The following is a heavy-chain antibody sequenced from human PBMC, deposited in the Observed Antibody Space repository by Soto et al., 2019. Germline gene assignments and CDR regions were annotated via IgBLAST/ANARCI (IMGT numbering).Heavy chain of an antibody. CDR3: ARMACPSGYYYYYMDV. CDR2: IDWDDDK. CDR1: GFSLSTSGMC. V-gene: IGHV2-70*11. J-gene: IGHJ6*03. Sequence: SGPTLVNPTQTLTLTCTFSGFSLSTSGMCVSWIRQPPGKALEWLARIDWDDDKYYSTSLKTRLTISKDTSKNQVVLTMTNMDPVDTATYYCARMACPSGYYYYYMDVWGKGTTVTVSS.